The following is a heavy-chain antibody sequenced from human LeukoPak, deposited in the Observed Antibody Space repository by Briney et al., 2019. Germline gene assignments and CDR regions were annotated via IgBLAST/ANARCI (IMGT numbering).Heavy chain of an antibody. D-gene: IGHD6-13*01. CDR2: INNVGSHI. CDR3: ARDSNSSSWYWFDP. Sequence: GGSLRLSCAASGFTFSSYTMNWVRQAPGKGLEWVSSINNVGSHIYYADSVKGRFTISRGNAKNSLYLQMNSLRAEDTAVYYCARDSNSSSWYWFDPWGQGTLVTVSS. V-gene: IGHV3-21*01. CDR1: GFTFSSYT. J-gene: IGHJ5*02.